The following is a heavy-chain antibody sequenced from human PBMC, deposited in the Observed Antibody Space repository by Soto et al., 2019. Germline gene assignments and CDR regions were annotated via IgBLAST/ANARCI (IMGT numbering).Heavy chain of an antibody. D-gene: IGHD2-15*01. V-gene: IGHV4-34*01. CDR2: INHSGST. CDR3: ARGLLFDY. CDR1: GGSFSGYY. J-gene: IGHJ4*02. Sequence: KPSETLSLTCAVYGGSFSGYYWSWIRQPPGKGLEWIGEINHSGSTNYNPSLKSRVTISVDTSKNQFSLKLSSVTAADTAVYYCARGLLFDYWGQGTLVTVSS.